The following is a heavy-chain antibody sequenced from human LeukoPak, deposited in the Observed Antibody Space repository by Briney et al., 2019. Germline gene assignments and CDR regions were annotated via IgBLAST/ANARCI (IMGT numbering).Heavy chain of an antibody. CDR1: GFIFSTYW. Sequence: GGSLRLSCAASGFIFSTYWMSWVRQAPGKGLEWVANIEQDGSEKYYVDSVKGRFTISRDNAKNSLYLQMNSLRAEDTAVYYCARDGMATINSWGQGTVVTVSS. J-gene: IGHJ4*02. V-gene: IGHV3-7*03. CDR2: IEQDGSEK. D-gene: IGHD5-12*01. CDR3: ARDGMATINS.